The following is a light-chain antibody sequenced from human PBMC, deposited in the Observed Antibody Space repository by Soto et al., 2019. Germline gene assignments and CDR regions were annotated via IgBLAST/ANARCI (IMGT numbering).Light chain of an antibody. V-gene: IGKV1-27*01. CDR1: QGISNY. Sequence: DIQMTQSPSSLSASVGDRVTITCRASQGISNYLAWYQQKPGKVPKLLIYAASTLQSGVPSRFSGSGSGTAFNLTISSMQPEDVETYYCQECSSAPPWTFGQGTKLEI. CDR3: QECSSAPPWT. J-gene: IGKJ1*01. CDR2: AAS.